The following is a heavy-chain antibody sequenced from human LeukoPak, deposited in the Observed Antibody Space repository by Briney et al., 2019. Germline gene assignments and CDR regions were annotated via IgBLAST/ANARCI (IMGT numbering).Heavy chain of an antibody. V-gene: IGHV3-30*02. CDR1: GFTFNKYW. J-gene: IGHJ4*02. D-gene: IGHD2-2*01. CDR2: IRYDGSNK. Sequence: GGSLRLSCAASGFTFNKYWMNWVRQAPGKGLEWVAFIRYDGSNKYYADSVKGRFTISRDNSKNTLHLQMNSLRAEDTAVYYCAKGYCSSTSCYGLDYWGQGTLVTVSS. CDR3: AKGYCSSTSCYGLDY.